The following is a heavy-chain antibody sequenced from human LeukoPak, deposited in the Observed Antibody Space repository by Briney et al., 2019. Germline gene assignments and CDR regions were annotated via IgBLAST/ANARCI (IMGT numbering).Heavy chain of an antibody. CDR2: IHISGST. D-gene: IGHD3-10*01. CDR1: GGSISSGSYC. V-gene: IGHV4-61*09. Sequence: SQTLSLTCTVSGGSISSGSYCWSWIRQPAGKGLEWIGHIHISGSTNYNPSLKSRVTISVDTSKNQLSLKLSSVTAADTAVYYCARDPGILVRGSRRGYGGNYYHMDVWGKGTMVTITS. CDR3: ARDPGILVRGSRRGYGGNYYHMDV. J-gene: IGHJ6*03.